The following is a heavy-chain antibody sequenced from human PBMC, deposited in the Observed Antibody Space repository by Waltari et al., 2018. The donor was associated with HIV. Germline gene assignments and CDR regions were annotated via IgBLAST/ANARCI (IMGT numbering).Heavy chain of an antibody. Sequence: EVQLVETGGGLIQPGGSLRLSCAASEFTVRSDYMRWVRQAPGKGREWVSVIYSGGSTYYADSVKGRFTISRDNSKNTLYLQMNSLRAEDTAIYYCARGSEYSGYADAFDIWGQGTMVTVSS. D-gene: IGHD5-12*01. CDR3: ARGSEYSGYADAFDI. V-gene: IGHV3-53*02. CDR1: EFTVRSDY. CDR2: IYSGGST. J-gene: IGHJ3*02.